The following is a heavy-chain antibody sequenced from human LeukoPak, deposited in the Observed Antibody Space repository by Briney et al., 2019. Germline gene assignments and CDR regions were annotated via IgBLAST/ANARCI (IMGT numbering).Heavy chain of an antibody. D-gene: IGHD2-15*01. V-gene: IGHV4-59*01. J-gene: IGHJ6*03. CDR2: IYYSGST. Sequence: SETLSLTCTVSGGSISSYYWSWIRQPPGKGLEWIGYIYYSGSTNYNPSLKSRVTISVDTSKNQFSLKLSSVTAADTAVYYCARVLDGGSCYPPYGYYYMDVWGKGTTVTVSS. CDR3: ARVLDGGSCYPPYGYYYMDV. CDR1: GGSISSYY.